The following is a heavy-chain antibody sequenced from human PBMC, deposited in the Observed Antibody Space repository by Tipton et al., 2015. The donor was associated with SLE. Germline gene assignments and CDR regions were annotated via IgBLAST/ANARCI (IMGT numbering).Heavy chain of an antibody. D-gene: IGHD1-26*01. Sequence: TLSLTCTVSGGTISSGSYYWSWIRQPAEKGLEWIGYIYDGGKTYYDPSLNSRLTMSVDTPNNQFSLRLNSLTAADTAVYYCAKLAGVGTKRNDFDYWGQGTLVTVSS. J-gene: IGHJ4*02. CDR1: GGTISSGSYY. V-gene: IGHV4-61*09. CDR3: AKLAGVGTKRNDFDY. CDR2: IYDGGKT.